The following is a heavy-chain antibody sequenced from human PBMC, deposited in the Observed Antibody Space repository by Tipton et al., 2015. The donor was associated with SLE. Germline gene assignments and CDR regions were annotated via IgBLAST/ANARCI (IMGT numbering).Heavy chain of an antibody. Sequence: SLRLSCAASGFTFSTYNMNWVRQAPGKGLEWLSYISSRSTTIYYADSVKGRFTISRDNAKNSLSLQMDSLRAEDTAVYYCAKWGQFQYDSSGHLPFDYWGQGTLVTVSS. J-gene: IGHJ4*02. CDR3: AKWGQFQYDSSGHLPFDY. CDR2: ISSRSTTI. D-gene: IGHD3-22*01. CDR1: GFTFSTYN. V-gene: IGHV3-48*01.